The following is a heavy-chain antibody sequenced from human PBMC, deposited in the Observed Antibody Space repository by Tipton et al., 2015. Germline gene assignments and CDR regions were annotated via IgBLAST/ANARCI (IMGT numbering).Heavy chain of an antibody. J-gene: IGHJ5*02. D-gene: IGHD3-9*01. CDR1: GGSIGSNHY. V-gene: IGHV4-61*05. Sequence: LRLSCTVSGGSIGSNHYWGWLRQPPGKGLEWIGYISYSGSTNYNPSLKSRVTISVDTSKNQFSLKLTSVTAADTAVYYCARSPRQLTRYFDWLLSWGQGTLVTVSS. CDR2: ISYSGST. CDR3: ARSPRQLTRYFDWLLS.